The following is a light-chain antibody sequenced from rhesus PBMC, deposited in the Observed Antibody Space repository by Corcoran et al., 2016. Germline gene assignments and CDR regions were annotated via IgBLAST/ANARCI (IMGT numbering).Light chain of an antibody. CDR3: LQHNSYPFT. V-gene: IGKV1-28*01. Sequence: DIQMTQSPSSLSASVGDTVTITCRASQGISSYLNWFQQQPGKAPKLLIYAASSLERGVPSRFSGIGSGTEFTLTISSLQPEDFAAYYCLQHNSYPFTFGPGTKLDVK. J-gene: IGKJ3*01. CDR1: QGISSY. CDR2: AAS.